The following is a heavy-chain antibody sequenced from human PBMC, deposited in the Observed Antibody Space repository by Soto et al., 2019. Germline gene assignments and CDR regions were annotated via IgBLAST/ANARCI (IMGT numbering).Heavy chain of an antibody. Sequence: LSLTCTVSGGSISSYYWSWIRQPPGKGLEWIGYIYYSGSTNYNPSLKSRVTISIETSKNQFSLKLSSVTAADTAVYYCAKRYSGYDDAFDIWGQGTMVTVSS. CDR1: GGSISSYY. J-gene: IGHJ3*02. D-gene: IGHD5-12*01. V-gene: IGHV4-59*08. CDR2: IYYSGST. CDR3: AKRYSGYDDAFDI.